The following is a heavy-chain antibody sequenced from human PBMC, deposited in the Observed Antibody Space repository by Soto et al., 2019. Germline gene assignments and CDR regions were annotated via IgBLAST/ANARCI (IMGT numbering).Heavy chain of an antibody. V-gene: IGHV3-30*18. CDR1: GFTFSSYG. Sequence: QVQLVESGGGVVQPGRSLRLSCAASGFTFSSYGMHWVRQAPGKGLEWVAVISYDGSNKYYADSVKGRFTISRDNSKNTLYLQMNSLRAEDTAVYYCAKGASIFGVVNAPCFDYWGQGTLVTVSS. D-gene: IGHD3-3*02. CDR3: AKGASIFGVVNAPCFDY. CDR2: ISYDGSNK. J-gene: IGHJ4*02.